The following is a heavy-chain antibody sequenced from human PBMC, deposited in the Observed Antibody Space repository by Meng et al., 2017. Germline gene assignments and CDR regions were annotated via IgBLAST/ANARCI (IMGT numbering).Heavy chain of an antibody. CDR1: GGSISSGSYY. CDR2: IYTSGST. V-gene: IGHV4-61*02. CDR3: ARDNSYGYVV. Sequence: SCTVSGGSISSGSYYWSWIRQPAGKGLEWIGRIYTSGSTNYNPSLKSRVTISVDTSKNQFSLKLSSVTAADTAVYYCARDNSYGYVVWGQGTLVTVSS. D-gene: IGHD5-18*01. J-gene: IGHJ4*02.